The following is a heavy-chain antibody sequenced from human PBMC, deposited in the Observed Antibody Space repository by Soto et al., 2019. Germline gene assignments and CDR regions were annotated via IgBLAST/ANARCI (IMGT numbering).Heavy chain of an antibody. CDR2: IYYSGTT. J-gene: IGHJ4*02. CDR3: ALYCSSTSCYGQWDY. D-gene: IGHD2-2*01. V-gene: IGHV4-59*01. Sequence: PSETLSPTCTVSGASISSYYWSWIRQPPGKGLEWIGYIYYSGTTNYNPSLKSRVTISVDTSKNQFSLKLSSVTAADTAVYYCALYCSSTSCYGQWDYWGQGTLVTVSS. CDR1: GASISSYY.